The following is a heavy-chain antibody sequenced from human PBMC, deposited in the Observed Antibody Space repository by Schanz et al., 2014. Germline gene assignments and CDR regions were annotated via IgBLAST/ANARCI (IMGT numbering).Heavy chain of an antibody. V-gene: IGHV3-7*03. CDR3: AKIRYDSSGYYLPYYGMDV. CDR2: IKHDGSEK. Sequence: EVQLVESGGGLVQPGGSLRLSCATSGFTFSTYAMSWVRQAPGKGLEWVAYIKHDGSEKYHVDSVKGRFTISRDNAKGSVYLQMNSLRAEDTAVYYCAKIRYDSSGYYLPYYGMDVWGQGTTVIVSS. J-gene: IGHJ6*02. CDR1: GFTFSTYA. D-gene: IGHD3-22*01.